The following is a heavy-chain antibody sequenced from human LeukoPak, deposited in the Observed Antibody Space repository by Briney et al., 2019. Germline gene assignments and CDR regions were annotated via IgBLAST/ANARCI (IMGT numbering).Heavy chain of an antibody. V-gene: IGHV5-51*01. CDR3: ATARAIYDTSGDYAYYFDY. Sequence: GESLKISCKGSGYSFTNYWIGWVRQMPGKGLEWMGIIYPVDSDSRYRPSFQGQVSTSADKSITTAYLQWSSLKASDTAMYYCATARAIYDTSGDYAYYFDYWGQGTLVTVSS. CDR2: IYPVDSDS. J-gene: IGHJ4*02. CDR1: GYSFTNYW. D-gene: IGHD3-22*01.